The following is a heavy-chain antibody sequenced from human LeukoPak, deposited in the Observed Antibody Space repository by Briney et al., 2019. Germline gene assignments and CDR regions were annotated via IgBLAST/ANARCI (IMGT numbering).Heavy chain of an antibody. CDR3: ARATNWNHYYYYYGMDV. CDR1: GFTFSSYS. D-gene: IGHD1-1*01. V-gene: IGHV3-21*01. Sequence: GGSLRLSCAASGFTFSSYSMNWVRQAPGKGLEWVSSISSSSSYIYYADSVKGRFTISRDNSKNTLYLQMNSLRAEDTAVYYCARATNWNHYYYYYGMDVWGQGTTVTVSS. J-gene: IGHJ6*02. CDR2: ISSSSSYI.